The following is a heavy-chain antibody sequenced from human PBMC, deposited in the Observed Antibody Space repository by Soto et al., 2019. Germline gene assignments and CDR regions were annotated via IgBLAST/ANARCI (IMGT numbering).Heavy chain of an antibody. CDR1: GFTFSGSA. CDR2: IRSKANSYAT. V-gene: IGHV3-73*01. D-gene: IGHD1-7*01. J-gene: IGHJ4*02. Sequence: GGSLRLSCAASGFTFSGSAMPWVRQATGKGLEWVGRIRSKANSYATAYAASVKGRFTISRDDSKNTAYLQMNSLKTEDTAVYYCVGVKENWNYAPDYWGQGTLVTVS. CDR3: VGVKENWNYAPDY.